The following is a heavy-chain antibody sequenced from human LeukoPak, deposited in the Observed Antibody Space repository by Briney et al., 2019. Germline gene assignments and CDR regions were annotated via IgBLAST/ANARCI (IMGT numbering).Heavy chain of an antibody. D-gene: IGHD3-10*01. J-gene: IGHJ4*02. CDR1: GGSIGSSSYY. Sequence: SETLSLTCTVSGGSIGSSSYYWGWIRQPPGKGLEWIGSIYYSGSTYYNPSLKSRVTISVDTSKNQFSLKLSSVTAADTAVYYCARFIAMVRGIDYWGQGTLVTVSS. CDR2: IYYSGST. CDR3: ARFIAMVRGIDY. V-gene: IGHV4-39*01.